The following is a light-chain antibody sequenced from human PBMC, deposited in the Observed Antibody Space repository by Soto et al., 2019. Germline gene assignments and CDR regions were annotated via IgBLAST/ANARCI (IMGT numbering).Light chain of an antibody. CDR1: QTISSW. Sequence: DIRMTQSPSTLSASVGDRVTITCRASQTISSWLAWYQQKPGKAPKLLIYDVSSLESGVPSRFSGSGSGTEFTLTISSLQPDDFATYYCQQYNTFWTFGQGTKVDNK. J-gene: IGKJ1*01. CDR3: QQYNTFWT. CDR2: DVS. V-gene: IGKV1-5*01.